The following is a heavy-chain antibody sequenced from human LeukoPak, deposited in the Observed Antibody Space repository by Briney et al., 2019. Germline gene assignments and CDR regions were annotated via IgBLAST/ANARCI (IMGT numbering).Heavy chain of an antibody. CDR3: ARLSLKVLEWSPTKGKETHYFDS. CDR2: MNPNSGNT. J-gene: IGHJ4*02. D-gene: IGHD3-3*01. Sequence: GASVKVSCKASGYTFTSYDINWVRQATGQGLEWMGWMNPNSGNTGYAQKFQGRVTMTRNTSISTAYMELSSLRSEDTAVYYCARLSLKVLEWSPTKGKETHYFDSWGQGTLVTVSS. V-gene: IGHV1-8*01. CDR1: GYTFTSYD.